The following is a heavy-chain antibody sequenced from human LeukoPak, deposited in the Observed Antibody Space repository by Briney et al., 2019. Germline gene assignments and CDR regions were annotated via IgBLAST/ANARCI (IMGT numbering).Heavy chain of an antibody. Sequence: GGSLRLSCAVSGFIFSAYSMNWVRQAPGKGLEWVSSISSSSSYIYYADSVKGRFTISRDNAKNSLYLQMNSLRAEDMAVYYCARDSTPVGSGWPYFDYWGQGTLVTVSS. CDR3: ARDSTPVGSGWPYFDY. V-gene: IGHV3-21*01. CDR2: ISSSSSYI. D-gene: IGHD6-19*01. J-gene: IGHJ4*02. CDR1: GFIFSAYS.